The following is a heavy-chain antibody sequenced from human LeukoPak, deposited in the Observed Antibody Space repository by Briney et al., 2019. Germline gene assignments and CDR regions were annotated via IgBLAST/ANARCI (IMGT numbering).Heavy chain of an antibody. J-gene: IGHJ4*02. V-gene: IGHV4-4*02. CDR2: IYHSGII. D-gene: IGHD1-26*01. CDR3: ARGLVIAVTGGGQWELPSAGHDS. Sequence: SETLSLTCAVSGGSISSSHWWSLVRQPPGKGLEGIGNIYHSGIINYNPSLKSRVTISIDNSKNQFSLKLTSMTAADTAVYYCARGLVIAVTGGGQWELPSAGHDSWGQGTLVTVSS. CDR1: GGSISSSHW.